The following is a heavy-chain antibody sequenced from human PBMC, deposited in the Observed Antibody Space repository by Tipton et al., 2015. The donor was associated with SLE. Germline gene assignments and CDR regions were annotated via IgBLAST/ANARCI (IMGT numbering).Heavy chain of an antibody. J-gene: IGHJ3*02. D-gene: IGHD3-22*01. CDR1: GAPISSYY. CDR2: IYYSGRT. Sequence: TLSLTCSVSGAPISSYYWGWIRQPPGKGLEWIGSIYYSGRTYYNPSLKSRVTISVDTSKNQFSLKLSSVTAADTAVYYCARQGPYYYDSSGYYSGAFDIWGQGTMVTVSS. CDR3: ARQGPYYYDSSGYYSGAFDI. V-gene: IGHV4-39*07.